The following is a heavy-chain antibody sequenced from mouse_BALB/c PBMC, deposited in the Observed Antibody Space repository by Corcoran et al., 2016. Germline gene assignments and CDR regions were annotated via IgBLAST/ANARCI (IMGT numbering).Heavy chain of an antibody. D-gene: IGHD1-1*02. CDR3: AYGLFDY. J-gene: IGHJ2*01. V-gene: IGHV3-6*02. CDR2: ISYDGSN. Sequence: DVQLQESGPGLVKPSQSLSLTCSVTGYSITSVYYWNWIRQFPGNKLEWMGYISYDGSNNYNPSLKNRISITRDTSKNQFFLKLNSVTTEDTATYYCAYGLFDYWGQGTTLTVSS. CDR1: GYSITSVYY.